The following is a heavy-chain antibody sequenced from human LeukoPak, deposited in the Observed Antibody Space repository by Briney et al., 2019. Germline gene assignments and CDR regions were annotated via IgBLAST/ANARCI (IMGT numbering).Heavy chain of an antibody. D-gene: IGHD3-3*01. J-gene: IGHJ4*02. CDR2: INPSGGST. Sequence: ASVKVSCKASGYTFTNYYIHWVRQAPGQGLEWMGIINPSGGSTSYAQKFQGRVTMTRDTSTSTVYMELSSLRSEDTAVYYCAREELFGAEPFDYWGQGTLVTVSS. CDR3: AREELFGAEPFDY. CDR1: GYTFTNYY. V-gene: IGHV1-46*01.